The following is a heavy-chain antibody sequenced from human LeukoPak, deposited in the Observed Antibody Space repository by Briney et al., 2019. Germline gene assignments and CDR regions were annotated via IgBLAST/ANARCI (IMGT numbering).Heavy chain of an antibody. J-gene: IGHJ6*02. Sequence: GGSLRLSCAASGFIFSSYSMSWVRQAPGMGLEWVSVIAGSGGNTYYADSVKGRFTISKDNSKNTVYLQMSSLRVDDTAVYYCAKAASSSWPSYYYGMDVWGQGTTVTVSS. V-gene: IGHV3-23*01. D-gene: IGHD6-13*01. CDR2: IAGSGGNT. CDR3: AKAASSSWPSYYYGMDV. CDR1: GFIFSSYS.